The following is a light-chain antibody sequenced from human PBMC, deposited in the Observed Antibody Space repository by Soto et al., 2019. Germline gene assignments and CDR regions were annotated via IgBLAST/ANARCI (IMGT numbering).Light chain of an antibody. J-gene: IGLJ2*01. CDR3: NSCTDTTSLI. Sequence: QSVLTQPPSVSGAPGQRVTISCTGSSSNIGAGFDVHWYQQLPGTAPKLLIYGDSNRPSGVPDRFSGSKSGTSASLAITGLQAEDEAHYYCNSCTDTTSLIFGGGTKLTVL. CDR2: GDS. CDR1: SSNIGAGFD. V-gene: IGLV1-40*01.